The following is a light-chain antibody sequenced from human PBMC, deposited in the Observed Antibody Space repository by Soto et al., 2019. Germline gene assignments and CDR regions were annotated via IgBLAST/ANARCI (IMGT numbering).Light chain of an antibody. CDR3: QQYGNSPFS. CDR2: AAS. Sequence: TVLTQSPGTLSLSPGERATLSCRASQSFGSNYLAWYQQKPGQAPRLLIYAASSRATGIPDRFSGSGSGTDFTLTVSSLEAEDFAVYYCQQYGNSPFSFGQGTELEIK. V-gene: IGKV3-20*01. CDR1: QSFGSNY. J-gene: IGKJ2*03.